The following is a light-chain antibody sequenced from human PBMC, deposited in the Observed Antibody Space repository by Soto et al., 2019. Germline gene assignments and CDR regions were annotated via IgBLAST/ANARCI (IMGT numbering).Light chain of an antibody. CDR3: CSYAGSYSYV. V-gene: IGLV2-11*01. CDR2: DVT. Sequence: QSALTQPRSVSGSPGQSVAISCTGTSSDVGGYNYVSWYQQHPGKAPKLMIYDVTKRPSGVPDRFSASKSGNTASPTISGLQADDEADYYCCSYAGSYSYVFGTGTKVTVL. CDR1: SSDVGGYNY. J-gene: IGLJ1*01.